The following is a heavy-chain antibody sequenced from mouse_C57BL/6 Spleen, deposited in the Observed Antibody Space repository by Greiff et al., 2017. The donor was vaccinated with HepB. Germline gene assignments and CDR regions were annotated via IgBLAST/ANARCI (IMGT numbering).Heavy chain of an antibody. V-gene: IGHV1-55*01. J-gene: IGHJ2*01. Sequence: VQLQQSGAELVKPGASVKMSCKASGYTFTSYWITWVKQRPGQGLEWIGDIYPGSGSTNYNEKFKSKATLTVDTSSSTAYMQLSSLTSEDSAVYYCAREDNSNDERTYFDYWGQGTTLTVSS. CDR1: GYTFTSYW. D-gene: IGHD2-12*01. CDR2: IYPGSGST. CDR3: AREDNSNDERTYFDY.